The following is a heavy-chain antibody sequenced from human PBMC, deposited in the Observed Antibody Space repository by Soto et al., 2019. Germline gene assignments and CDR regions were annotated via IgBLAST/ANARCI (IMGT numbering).Heavy chain of an antibody. CDR1: GFTFSSYW. J-gene: IGHJ4*02. V-gene: IGHV3-74*01. CDR3: ARATPTYGSGSYYNLGY. Sequence: GGSLRLSCAASGFTFSSYWMHWVRQAPGKGLVWVSRINSDGSSTSYADSVKGRFTISRDNAKNTLYLQMNSLRAEDTAVYYCARATPTYGSGSYYNLGYWGQGTLVTVSS. D-gene: IGHD3-10*01. CDR2: INSDGSST.